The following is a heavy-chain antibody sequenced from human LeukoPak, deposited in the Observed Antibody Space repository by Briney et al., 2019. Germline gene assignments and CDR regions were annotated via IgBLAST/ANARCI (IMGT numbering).Heavy chain of an antibody. CDR3: AKDMGYSSSSTFDY. D-gene: IGHD6-6*01. J-gene: IGHJ4*02. Sequence: GGSLRLSCVVSGFTFDDYAMHWFRQPPGKGLEWVSGISWNSGRMDYADSVKGRFTISRDNAKNSLYLQTNSLRTEDMAFYYCAKDMGYSSSSTFDYWGQGTLVTVSS. CDR2: ISWNSGRM. V-gene: IGHV3-9*03. CDR1: GFTFDDYA.